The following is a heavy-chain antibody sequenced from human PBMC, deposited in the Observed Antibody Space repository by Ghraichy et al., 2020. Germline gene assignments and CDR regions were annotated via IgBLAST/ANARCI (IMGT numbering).Heavy chain of an antibody. CDR2: IYYSGST. CDR3: ADAQSSGRNFDY. Sequence: ETLSLTCTVSGGSISSSSYYWGWIRQPPGKGLEWIGSIYYSGSTYYNPSLKSRVTISVDTSKNQFSLKLSSVTAADTAVYYCADAQSSGRNFDYWGQGTLVTVSS. J-gene: IGHJ4*02. D-gene: IGHD3-10*01. V-gene: IGHV4-39*01. CDR1: GGSISSSSYY.